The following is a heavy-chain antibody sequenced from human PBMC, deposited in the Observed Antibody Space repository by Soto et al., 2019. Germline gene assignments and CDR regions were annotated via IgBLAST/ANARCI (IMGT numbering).Heavy chain of an antibody. V-gene: IGHV4-39*01. J-gene: IGHJ4*01. CDR1: GESISSSSYY. CDR2: IYYSGRT. D-gene: IGHD2-21*02. CDR3: ARQRTTVVTQAYFDH. Sequence: SETLSLTCIVSGESISSSSYYWGWIRQPPGKGLEWIGSIYYSGRTYYNPSFKSRVTISIDTSKNQFSLKLSSVTATDTAVYYCARQRTTVVTQAYFDHWGQEPWSPSPQ.